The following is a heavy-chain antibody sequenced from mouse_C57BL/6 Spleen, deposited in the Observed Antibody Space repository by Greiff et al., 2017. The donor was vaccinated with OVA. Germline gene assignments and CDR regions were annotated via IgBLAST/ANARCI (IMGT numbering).Heavy chain of an antibody. Sequence: QVQLQQPGAELVRPGSSVKLSCKASGYTFTSYWMHWVKQRPIQGLEWIGNIDPSDSETHYNQKFKDKATLTVDKSSSTAYMQLSSLTSEDSAVYYCARAYPRAMDYWGQGTSVTVSS. D-gene: IGHD2-10*01. J-gene: IGHJ4*01. V-gene: IGHV1-52*01. CDR1: GYTFTSYW. CDR2: IDPSDSET. CDR3: ARAYPRAMDY.